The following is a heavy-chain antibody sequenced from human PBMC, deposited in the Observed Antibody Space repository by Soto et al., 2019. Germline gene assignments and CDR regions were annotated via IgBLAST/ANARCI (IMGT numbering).Heavy chain of an antibody. CDR1: GGSISNYY. V-gene: IGHV4-59*08. J-gene: IGHJ4*02. CDR2: IYYSGST. Sequence: SETLSLTCTVSGGSISNYYWSWIRQPPGKGLEWIGYIYYSGSTNYNPSLKSRVAISVDTSKSQFSLNLSSVTAADTAVYYCARLYFDILTGYYLFDHWGRGTLVTVSS. D-gene: IGHD3-9*01. CDR3: ARLYFDILTGYYLFDH.